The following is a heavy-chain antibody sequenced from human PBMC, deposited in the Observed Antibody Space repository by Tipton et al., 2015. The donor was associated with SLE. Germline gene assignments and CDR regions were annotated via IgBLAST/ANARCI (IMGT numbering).Heavy chain of an antibody. CDR1: GGSISSGGYY. D-gene: IGHD4-17*01. V-gene: IGHV4-61*02. Sequence: TLSLTCTVSGGSISSGGYYWTWIRQPAGKGLEWIGRIYSSGKANYNTSLQSRVTMSVDTSKNQISLNLSSVTAADTAVYYCARTERRGDYVYWGQGRLVTVSS. CDR2: IYSSGKA. J-gene: IGHJ4*02. CDR3: ARTERRGDYVY.